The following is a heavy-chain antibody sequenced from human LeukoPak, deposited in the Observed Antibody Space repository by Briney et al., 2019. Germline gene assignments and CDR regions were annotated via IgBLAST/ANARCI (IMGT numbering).Heavy chain of an antibody. CDR2: INPNSGDT. CDR3: ARDAAHQATVVVTNEPRGSPGAADY. D-gene: IGHD3-22*01. J-gene: IGHJ4*02. V-gene: IGHV1-2*02. Sequence: ASVKVSCKASGYSFTGYYIHWVRQAPGQGLEWMGWINPNSGDTSYAQKFQGRVTMTRDTSISTAYMEVSRLTSDDTAVYYCARDAAHQATVVVTNEPRGSPGAADYWVQGTLVTVSS. CDR1: GYSFTGYY.